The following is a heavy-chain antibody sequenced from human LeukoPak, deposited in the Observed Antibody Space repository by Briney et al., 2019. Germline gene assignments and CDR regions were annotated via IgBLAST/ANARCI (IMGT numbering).Heavy chain of an antibody. Sequence: SETLSLTCSVSGDSLSSGGYYWSWIRQRPGKGLEYIGYIYHTGGTYYNPSLKSRVNISVDTSNNQFSLKLNSVSAADTAVYYCARSGYCSGGNCYSNNAFDIWGQGTVVTVSS. CDR2: IYHTGGT. J-gene: IGHJ3*02. CDR1: GDSLSSGGYY. D-gene: IGHD2-15*01. CDR3: ARSGYCSGGNCYSNNAFDI. V-gene: IGHV4-31*03.